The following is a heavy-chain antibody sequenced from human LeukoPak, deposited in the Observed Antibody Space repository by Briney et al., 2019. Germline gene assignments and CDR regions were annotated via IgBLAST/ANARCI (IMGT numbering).Heavy chain of an antibody. J-gene: IGHJ6*02. CDR1: GFTFSSYG. Sequence: GRSLRLSCAASGFTFSSYGMHWVRQAPGKGLEWVAVISYDGSNKYYEDSVKGRFTISRDNSKNTLYLQMNSLRAEDTAVYYCAKDRRIVVVTATQRYYYYGMDVWGQGTTVTVSS. CDR3: AKDRRIVVVTATQRYYYYGMDV. V-gene: IGHV3-30*18. CDR2: ISYDGSNK. D-gene: IGHD2-21*02.